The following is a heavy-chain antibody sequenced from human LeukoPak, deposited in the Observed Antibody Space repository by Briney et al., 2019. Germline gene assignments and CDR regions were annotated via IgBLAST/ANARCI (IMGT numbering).Heavy chain of an antibody. Sequence: GGSLRLSCAVSGFTFSGYVMSWVRQAPGKGLEWVSAISGSGGSTYYADSVKGRFTISRDNSKNTLYLQMNSLRAEDTAVYYCARPRHDNGDYVGYWGQGTLVTVSS. CDR2: ISGSGGST. D-gene: IGHD4-17*01. CDR1: GFTFSGYV. J-gene: IGHJ4*02. V-gene: IGHV3-23*01. CDR3: ARPRHDNGDYVGY.